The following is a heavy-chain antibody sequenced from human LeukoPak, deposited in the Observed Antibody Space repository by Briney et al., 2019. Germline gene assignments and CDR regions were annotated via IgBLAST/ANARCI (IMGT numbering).Heavy chain of an antibody. J-gene: IGHJ3*02. CDR2: IYHSGST. CDR1: GGSISSYY. Sequence: SSETLSLTCTVSGGSISSYYWSWIRQLPGKGLEWIGEIYHSGSTNYNPSLKSRITISIAKSKNQFSLKLSSVTDADTAVYYCARLQRVTMNAFDIWGQGTMVTVSS. D-gene: IGHD3-22*01. CDR3: ARLQRVTMNAFDI. V-gene: IGHV4-59*12.